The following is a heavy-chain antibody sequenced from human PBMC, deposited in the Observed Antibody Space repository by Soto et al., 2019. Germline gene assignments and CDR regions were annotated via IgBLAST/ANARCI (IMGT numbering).Heavy chain of an antibody. Sequence: ASLKVSCKASGYTFTGYYMHWVRQAPGQGLWWMGWINPTRAGTNYAQKFQGLVTMTRDTSISTAYMGLSRLRSDDTAVYYCANAQDTAIVTGHYYNDMDVWG. CDR2: INPTRAGT. CDR1: GYTFTGYY. V-gene: IGHV1-2*04. CDR3: ANAQDTAIVTGHYYNDMDV. D-gene: IGHD5-18*01. J-gene: IGHJ6*01.